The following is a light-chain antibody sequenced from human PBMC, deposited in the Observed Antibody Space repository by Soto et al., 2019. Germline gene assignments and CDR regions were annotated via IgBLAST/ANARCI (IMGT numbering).Light chain of an antibody. J-gene: IGKJ3*01. V-gene: IGKV1-12*01. Sequence: DIQLTQSPSSVSASVGDRVTITCRANQHIDRWLAWFQQKPGKAPELLIYGASILESWVPSRFNGSRSGTDFTLTISGLQPEDFATYYCHQAHTFPYTFGPGTKVD. CDR1: QHIDRW. CDR2: GAS. CDR3: HQAHTFPYT.